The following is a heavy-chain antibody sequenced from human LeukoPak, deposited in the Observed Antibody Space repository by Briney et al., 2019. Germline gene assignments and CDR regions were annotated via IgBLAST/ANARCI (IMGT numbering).Heavy chain of an antibody. J-gene: IGHJ6*02. Sequence: ASVKVSCKASGYTFTSYYMHWVRQAPGQGLEWMGIINPSGGSTSYAQKFQGRVTMTRDTSISTAYMELSRLRSDDTAVYYCARETKARYFDWLSEDRGMDVWGQGTTVTVSS. V-gene: IGHV1-46*01. D-gene: IGHD3-9*01. CDR2: INPSGGST. CDR1: GYTFTSYY. CDR3: ARETKARYFDWLSEDRGMDV.